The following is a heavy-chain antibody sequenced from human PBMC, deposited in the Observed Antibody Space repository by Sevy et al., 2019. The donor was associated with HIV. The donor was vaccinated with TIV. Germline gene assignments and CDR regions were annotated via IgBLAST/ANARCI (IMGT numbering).Heavy chain of an antibody. V-gene: IGHV3-7*03. CDR2: IKQDGSEA. CDR1: GFNFRNFW. Sequence: AGSLRLSCVASGFNFRNFWMSWVRQAPGKVLECVADIKQDGSEAYYVDSVKGRFTISRDNAKNSLYLQMNSLTDEDTAMYFWVRDNEVVASILDAWGQGTPVTVSS. J-gene: IGHJ5*02. CDR3: VRDNEVVASILDA. D-gene: IGHD2-15*01.